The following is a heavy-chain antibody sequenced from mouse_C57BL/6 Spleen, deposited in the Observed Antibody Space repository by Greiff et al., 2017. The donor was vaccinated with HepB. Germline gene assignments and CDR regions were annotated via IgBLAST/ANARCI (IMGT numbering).Heavy chain of an antibody. CDR1: GYTFTSYW. CDR2: IDPSDSET. V-gene: IGHV1-52*01. J-gene: IGHJ4*01. Sequence: VQLQQPGAELVRPGSSVKLSCKASGYTFTSYWMHWVKQRPIQGLEWIGNIDPSDSETHYNQKFKDKATLTVDKSSSTAYMQLSSLTSEDSAVYYCARHYGNYPYYYAMDYWGQGTSVTVSS. CDR3: ARHYGNYPYYYAMDY. D-gene: IGHD2-1*01.